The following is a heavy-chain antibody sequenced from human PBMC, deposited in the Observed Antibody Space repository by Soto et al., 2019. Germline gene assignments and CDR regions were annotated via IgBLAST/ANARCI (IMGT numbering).Heavy chain of an antibody. CDR2: ISPGSRYP. CDR3: VTGGGGGLFEP. Sequence: GWSRRRSCAGSGFTFGYSYMSWIRQAPGKGLEWLSYISPGSRYPAYADSVKGRFTISRDNAKRSLYLQMMSLTAEDTAIYYCVTGGGGGLFEPWGQVTMVTVSS. V-gene: IGHV3-11*06. CDR1: GFTFGYSY. J-gene: IGHJ5*02. D-gene: IGHD2-15*01.